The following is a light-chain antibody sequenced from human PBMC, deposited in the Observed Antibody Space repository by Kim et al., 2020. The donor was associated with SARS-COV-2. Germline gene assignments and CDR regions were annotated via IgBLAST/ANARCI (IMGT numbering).Light chain of an antibody. Sequence: EIVLTQSPGTLSLSPGERATLSCRASQSVSSNYLAWYQQKPGHAPRLLIYGASTRATGIPDRFSGSGSGTDFTLTISRLEPGDFAVYNCQQYGSALLTFGQGTKVDIK. V-gene: IGKV3-20*01. CDR2: GAS. CDR1: QSVSSNY. J-gene: IGKJ1*01. CDR3: QQYGSALLT.